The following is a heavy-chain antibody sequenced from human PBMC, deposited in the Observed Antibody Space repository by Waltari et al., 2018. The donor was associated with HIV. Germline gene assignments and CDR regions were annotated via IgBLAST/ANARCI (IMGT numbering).Heavy chain of an antibody. J-gene: IGHJ6*02. CDR3: ARPTIADYCMDG. D-gene: IGHD1-26*01. CDR1: GGTFSRYA. CDR2: LIPILGIA. V-gene: IGHV1-69*04. Sequence: QVQLVQSGAEVKKPGSSVKVSCKASGGTFSRYAISWVRQAPGPGLEWMGRLIPILGIANYAQKSQGRVTITADKSTSTAYLELSSLRSEDTGVYYGARPTIADYCMDGWGQRTTVTVSS.